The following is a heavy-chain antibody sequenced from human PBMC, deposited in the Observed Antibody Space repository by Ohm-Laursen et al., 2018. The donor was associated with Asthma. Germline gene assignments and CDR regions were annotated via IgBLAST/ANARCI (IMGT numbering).Heavy chain of an antibody. CDR1: GFTFSSYA. CDR2: ITGSGRYT. J-gene: IGHJ6*02. CDR3: AKAGAKSQYYYFGMDV. V-gene: IGHV3-23*01. Sequence: SLRLSCAASGFTFSSYAMSWVRQAPGKGLESVSAITGSGRYTYYPDSVRGRFTISRDNSKNTLYLQMTSLGVEDTAVYYCAKAGAKSQYYYFGMDVWGQGTTVTVSS.